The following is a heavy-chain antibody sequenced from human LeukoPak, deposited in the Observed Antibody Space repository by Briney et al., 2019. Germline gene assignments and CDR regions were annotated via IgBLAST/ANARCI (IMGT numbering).Heavy chain of an antibody. Sequence: SQTLSLTCTVSGGSLSSISSFCGWSRQPPEKGLGWIGSIYLSWSTYYNPSLKSRVTITVDTSKNQFSLRLSSVTAADTAVYYCARLWKEGPQTFDYWGQGTLVIVSS. CDR1: GGSLSSISSF. CDR2: IYLSWST. J-gene: IGHJ4*02. CDR3: ARLWKEGPQTFDY. V-gene: IGHV4-39*01. D-gene: IGHD1-1*01.